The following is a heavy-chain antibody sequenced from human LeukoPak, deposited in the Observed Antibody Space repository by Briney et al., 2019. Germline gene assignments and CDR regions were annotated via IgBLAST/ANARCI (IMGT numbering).Heavy chain of an antibody. Sequence: ASVKVSCKASGYTFTSYDINWVRQAAGQGLEWMGWMTPNSGFSGYAHKFRGRVTMTGNTSISTAYMELSSLRSEDTAVYYCAGVSGSYADYWGQGTLVTVSS. CDR2: MTPNSGFS. CDR1: GYTFTSYD. D-gene: IGHD1-26*01. CDR3: AGVSGSYADY. V-gene: IGHV1-8*01. J-gene: IGHJ4*02.